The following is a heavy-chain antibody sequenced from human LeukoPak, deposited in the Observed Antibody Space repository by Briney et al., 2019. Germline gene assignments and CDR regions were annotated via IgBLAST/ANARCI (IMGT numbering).Heavy chain of an antibody. CDR3: ARVRPSSGWFDP. J-gene: IGHJ5*02. CDR2: IYYSGST. CDR1: GGSISSYY. V-gene: IGHV4-59*01. Sequence: SETLSLTCTVSGGSISSYYWSWIRQPPGKGLEWIGYIYYSGSTNYNPSLKSRVTISVDTSKNQFSLKLSSVTAADTAVYYCARVRPSSGWFDPWGQGTLVTVSS.